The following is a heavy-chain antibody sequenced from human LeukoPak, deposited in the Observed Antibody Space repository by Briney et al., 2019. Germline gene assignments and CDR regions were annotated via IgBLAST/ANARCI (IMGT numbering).Heavy chain of an antibody. CDR1: GGSISSSSYY. D-gene: IGHD2-21*02. CDR3: ARDPSSYCGGDCYSGAGLDY. J-gene: IGHJ4*02. V-gene: IGHV4-39*07. CDR2: IYYSGST. Sequence: SETLSLTCTVSGGSISSSSYYWGWIRQPPGKGLEWIGSIYYSGSTYYNPSLKSRVTISVDTSKNQFSLKLSSVTAADTAVYYCARDPSSYCGGDCYSGAGLDYWGQGTLVTVSS.